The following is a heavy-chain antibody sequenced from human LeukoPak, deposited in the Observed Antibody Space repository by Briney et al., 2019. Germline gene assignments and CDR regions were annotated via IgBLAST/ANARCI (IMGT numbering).Heavy chain of an antibody. D-gene: IGHD3-22*01. CDR3: ARGHHYYDSSAYYY. J-gene: IGHJ4*02. CDR1: GFTFISYW. CDR2: INSDGSTT. Sequence: GGSLRLSCAASGFTFISYWMRWVRQAPGKGLVWVSRINSDGSTTSYAASVKGRFTISRDTAKNTLYLQMNSLRAEDTAVYYCARGHHYYDSSAYYYWGQGTLVTVS. V-gene: IGHV3-74*01.